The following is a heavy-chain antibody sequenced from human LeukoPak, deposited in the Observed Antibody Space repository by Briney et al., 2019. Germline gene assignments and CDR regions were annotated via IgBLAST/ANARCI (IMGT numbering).Heavy chain of an antibody. D-gene: IGHD5-12*01. CDR1: GYSFTSYW. V-gene: IGHV5-51*01. CDR2: IYPGDSDT. CDR3: ARAVRAPRRVATIFDY. Sequence: GESLKISCKGSGYSFTSYWIGWVRQMPGKGLEWMGIIYPGDSDTRYSPSFRGQVTISADKSISTAYLQWSSLKASDTAMYYCARAVRAPRRVATIFDYWGQGTLVTVSS. J-gene: IGHJ4*02.